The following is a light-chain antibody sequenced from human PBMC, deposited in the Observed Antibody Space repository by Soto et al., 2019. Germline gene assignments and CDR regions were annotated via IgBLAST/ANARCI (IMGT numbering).Light chain of an antibody. CDR2: AAS. CDR1: QGISSY. CDR3: QQVKNYPLT. Sequence: DIQLTQSPSFLSASVGDRVTITCRASQGISSYVAWYQQKPGKAPKVLIYAASTLKSGVPSRFSGSGSGTEFTLKISSLQPEDFATYHCQQVKNYPLTFGGGTRVEIK. J-gene: IGKJ4*01. V-gene: IGKV1-9*01.